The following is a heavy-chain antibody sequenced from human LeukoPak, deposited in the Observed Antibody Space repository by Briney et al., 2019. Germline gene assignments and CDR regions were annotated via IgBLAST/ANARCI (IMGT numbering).Heavy chain of an antibody. CDR1: GYTFTSYD. CDR3: ARAPRSGGYYYVYGY. Sequence: ASVKVSCKASGYTFTSYDINWVRQATGQGLEWMGWMNPNSGNTGYAQKFQGRATMTRNTSISTAYMELSSLRSEDTAVYYCARAPRSGGYYYVYGYWGQGTLVTVSS. J-gene: IGHJ4*02. CDR2: MNPNSGNT. D-gene: IGHD3-22*01. V-gene: IGHV1-8*01.